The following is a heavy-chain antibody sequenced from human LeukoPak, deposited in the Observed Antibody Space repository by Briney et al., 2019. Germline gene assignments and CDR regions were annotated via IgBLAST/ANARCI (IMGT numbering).Heavy chain of an antibody. J-gene: IGHJ5*02. Sequence: AASVKVSCKASGGTFSSYAISWVRQAPGQGLEWMGGIIPIFGTANYAQKLQGRVTMTTDTSTSTAYMELRSLRSDDTAVYYCARDFRELLGYNWFDPWGQGTLVTVSS. CDR3: ARDFRELLGYNWFDP. V-gene: IGHV1-69*05. D-gene: IGHD1-26*01. CDR1: GGTFSSYA. CDR2: IIPIFGTA.